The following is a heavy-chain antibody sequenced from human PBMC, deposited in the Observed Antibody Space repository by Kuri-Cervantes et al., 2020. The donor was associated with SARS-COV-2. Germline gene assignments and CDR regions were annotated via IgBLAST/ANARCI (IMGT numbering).Heavy chain of an antibody. V-gene: IGHV3-23*01. D-gene: IGHD5-18*01. J-gene: IGHJ3*02. CDR3: AKVSVQLEFDAFDI. CDR2: ISGSGGST. CDR1: GFTFSSYA. Sequence: GESLKISCAASGFTFSSYAMSWVRQAPGKGLEWVSAISGSGGSTYYADSVKGRFTISRGNSKNTLYLQMNSLRAEDTAVYYCAKVSVQLEFDAFDIWGQGTMVTVSS.